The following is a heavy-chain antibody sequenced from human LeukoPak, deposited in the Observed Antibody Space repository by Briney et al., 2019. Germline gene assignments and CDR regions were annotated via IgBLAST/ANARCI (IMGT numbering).Heavy chain of an antibody. Sequence: GRSLRLSCSASGFTFSSYGMHWVRQAPGKGPEWVAVIWYDGSNKYYADSVKGRFTISRDNSKNTLYLQMNSLRAEDTAVYYCARGAHYYDSSGPDYWGQGTLVTVSS. CDR2: IWYDGSNK. V-gene: IGHV3-33*01. J-gene: IGHJ4*02. CDR1: GFTFSSYG. CDR3: ARGAHYYDSSGPDY. D-gene: IGHD3-22*01.